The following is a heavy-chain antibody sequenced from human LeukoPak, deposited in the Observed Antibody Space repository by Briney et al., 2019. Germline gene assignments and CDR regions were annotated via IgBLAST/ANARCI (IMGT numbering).Heavy chain of an antibody. J-gene: IGHJ6*03. Sequence: GGSLRLSCAASGFTFSSYGMSWVRQAPGKGLEWVSAISGSGGSTYYADSVKGRFTISRGNSKNTLYLQMNSLRAEDTAVYYCAKDHRGVAVAGSIGYYYYMDVWGKGTTVTISS. CDR3: AKDHRGVAVAGSIGYYYYMDV. D-gene: IGHD6-19*01. V-gene: IGHV3-23*01. CDR1: GFTFSSYG. CDR2: ISGSGGST.